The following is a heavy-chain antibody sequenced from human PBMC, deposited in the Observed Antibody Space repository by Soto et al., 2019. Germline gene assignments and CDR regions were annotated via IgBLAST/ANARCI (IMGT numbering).Heavy chain of an antibody. CDR1: GGSIISYY. CDR3: VGNIAAAGRRYYGMDV. Sequence: ETLSLTCTYSGGSIISYYWSWIRQPAGKGLEWIGRISTTETTNYNLSLKSRVSMSLDTSKSQVSLKLSSVTAADAAVYYCVGNIAAAGRRYYGMDVWGQGTTVTVSS. V-gene: IGHV4-4*07. CDR2: ISTTETT. D-gene: IGHD6-13*01. J-gene: IGHJ6*02.